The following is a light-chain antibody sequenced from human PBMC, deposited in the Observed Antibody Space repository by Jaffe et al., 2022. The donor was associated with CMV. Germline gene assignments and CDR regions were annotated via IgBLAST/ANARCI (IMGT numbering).Light chain of an antibody. Sequence: QSALTQPPSASGTPGQRVSISCSGSRSNIGSSSVSWYQQLPGTAPKLLIYMNNQRPSGVPDRFSGSTSGTSASLAISGLRSEDEADYYCATWDDSLSAYVFGTGTKVTVL. CDR2: MNN. V-gene: IGLV1-47*01. J-gene: IGLJ1*01. CDR1: RSNIGSSS. CDR3: ATWDDSLSAYV.